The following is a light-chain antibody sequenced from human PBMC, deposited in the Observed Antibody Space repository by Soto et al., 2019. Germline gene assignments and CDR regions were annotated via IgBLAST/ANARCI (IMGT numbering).Light chain of an antibody. Sequence: QSALTQPASVSGSPGQSITISCTGTSSDVGGYNYVSWYQHHPGKAPRLMIYEVNNRPSGVSNRFSAYKSGNTASLTISGLQAEDEADYYCSSYASSSSHVVFGGGTKVTVL. V-gene: IGLV2-14*01. CDR3: SSYASSSSHVV. J-gene: IGLJ2*01. CDR1: SSDVGGYNY. CDR2: EVN.